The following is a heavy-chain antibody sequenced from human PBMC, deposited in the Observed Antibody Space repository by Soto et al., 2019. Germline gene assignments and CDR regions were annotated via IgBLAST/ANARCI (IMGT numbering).Heavy chain of an antibody. D-gene: IGHD3-3*01. CDR3: AREVGRWSGSYYLDY. J-gene: IGHJ4*02. V-gene: IGHV3-74*03. CDR1: GFTFSMYW. CDR2: INGDGTDT. Sequence: EVQLVESGGGLVQPGGSLRLSCAASGFTFSMYWMHWVRQAPGKGLLWVSRINGDGTDTTYADSVKGRFTISRDNAKNTVYLQMTGLRAEDTAVYYCAREVGRWSGSYYLDYWGQETLVTVSS.